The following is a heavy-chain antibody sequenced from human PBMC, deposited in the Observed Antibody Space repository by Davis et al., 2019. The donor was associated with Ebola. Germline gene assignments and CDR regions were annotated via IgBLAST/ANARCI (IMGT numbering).Heavy chain of an antibody. CDR2: FSGYYEES. CDR3: AKRTKNGYKSPIDH. V-gene: IGHV3-23*01. CDR1: GCIFGSVA. D-gene: IGHD5-24*01. Sequence: GESLKISCAASGCIFGSVAMNWVRQAPGKGPEWISGFSGYYEESLYADSVKGRLTISRDKSKNRVYLQMDNFRADDTAVYYCAKRTKNGYKSPIDHWGQGTLVTVSS. J-gene: IGHJ4*02.